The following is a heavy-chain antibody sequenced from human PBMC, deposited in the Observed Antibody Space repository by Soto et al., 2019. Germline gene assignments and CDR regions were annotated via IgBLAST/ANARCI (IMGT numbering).Heavy chain of an antibody. J-gene: IGHJ6*02. D-gene: IGHD3-10*01. V-gene: IGHV1-3*01. CDR1: GNTFPNYA. Sequence: ASVKVSCKTSGNTFPNYALHWVRQAPGQRPEWMGWINGGNGNTKYSEHFQGRVTFTGDTSAGTAYMELSSLTSEDTAVYYCARGPWFGELLWYSYYGMDAWGQGTTVTVS. CDR3: ARGPWFGELLWYSYYGMDA. CDR2: INGGNGNT.